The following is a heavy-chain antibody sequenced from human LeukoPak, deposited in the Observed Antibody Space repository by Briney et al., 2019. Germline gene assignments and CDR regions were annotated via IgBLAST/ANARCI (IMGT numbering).Heavy chain of an antibody. V-gene: IGHV1-46*03. CDR1: GGTFSSYA. CDR3: ARSNGVGSDFDY. D-gene: IGHD2-8*01. Sequence: ASVKVSCKASGGTFSSYAIGWVRQAPGQGLEWMGIINPSGGSTSYAQKFQGRVTMTRDTSTSTVYVELSSLRSEDTAVYYCARSNGVGSDFDYWGQGTLVTVSS. J-gene: IGHJ4*02. CDR2: INPSGGST.